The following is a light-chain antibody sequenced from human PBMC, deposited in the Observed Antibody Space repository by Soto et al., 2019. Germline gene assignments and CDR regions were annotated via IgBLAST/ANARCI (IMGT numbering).Light chain of an antibody. CDR3: AAWDDSLGGHV. CDR2: SNT. CDR1: SSNLGSSY. V-gene: IGLV1-47*02. J-gene: IGLJ1*01. Sequence: QSVLTQPPSASGTPGQRVTISCSGSSSNLGSSYVFWYQQLPGTAPKLLFYSNTQRPSGVPDRFSGSKSGTSASLAISGLRSEDEADYYCAAWDDSLGGHVFGTGTKVTVL.